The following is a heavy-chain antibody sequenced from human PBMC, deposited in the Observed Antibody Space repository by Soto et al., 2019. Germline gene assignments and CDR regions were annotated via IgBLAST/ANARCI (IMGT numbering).Heavy chain of an antibody. D-gene: IGHD4-4*01. J-gene: IGHJ6*02. V-gene: IGHV3-74*01. CDR1: GFTFSSYW. CDR3: ARDPNPMTTVTTLYGMDV. CDR2: INSDGSST. Sequence: PGGSLRLSCAASGFTFSSYWMHWVRQAPGKGLVWVSRINSDGSSTSYADSVKGRFTISRDNAKNTLYLQMNSLRAEDTAVYYCARDPNPMTTVTTLYGMDVWGQGTTVTVSS.